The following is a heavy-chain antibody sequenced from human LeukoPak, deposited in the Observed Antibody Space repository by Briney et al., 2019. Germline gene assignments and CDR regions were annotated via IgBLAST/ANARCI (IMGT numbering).Heavy chain of an antibody. CDR2: INHSGST. J-gene: IGHJ4*02. V-gene: IGHV4-34*01. CDR1: GGSFSGYY. Sequence: SETLSLTCAVYGGSFSGYYWSWIRQPPGKGLEWIGEINHSGSTNYNPSLKSRVTISVDTSKNQFSLKLSSVTAADTAVYYCARIPVQYSSGWYPTRAYYFDYWGQGTLVTVSS. D-gene: IGHD6-19*01. CDR3: ARIPVQYSSGWYPTRAYYFDY.